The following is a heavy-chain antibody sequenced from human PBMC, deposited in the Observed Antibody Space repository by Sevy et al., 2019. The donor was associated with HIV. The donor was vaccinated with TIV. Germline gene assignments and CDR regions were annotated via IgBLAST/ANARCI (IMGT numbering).Heavy chain of an antibody. D-gene: IGHD2-21*02. CDR1: GFTFDDYG. CDR3: ARERSCGSDCYYFDN. V-gene: IGHV3-20*04. J-gene: IGHJ4*02. CDR2: INWDGGST. Sequence: GGCLRLSCAASGFTFDDYGMSWVRQAPGKGLEWVSGINWDGGSTGYADSVKGRFIISIDNARNSRYLQMNRLRGEDTAFYYCARERSCGSDCYYFDNWGQGTLVTVSS.